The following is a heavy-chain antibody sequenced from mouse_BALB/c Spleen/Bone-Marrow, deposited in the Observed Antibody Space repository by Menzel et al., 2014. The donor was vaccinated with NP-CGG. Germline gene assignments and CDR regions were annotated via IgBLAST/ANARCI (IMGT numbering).Heavy chain of an antibody. CDR2: ITKGGGST. D-gene: IGHD4-1*01. Sequence: EVKLVESGGGLVQPGGSLKLSCATSGFTFSDYYMYWVRQTPEKRLEWVAYITKGGGSTYYPDIVKGRFTNSRDNAKNTLYLQMSRLKSEDTAMYYCARQLAYAMDYWGQGTSVTVSS. J-gene: IGHJ4*01. CDR3: ARQLAYAMDY. CDR1: GFTFSDYY. V-gene: IGHV5-12*02.